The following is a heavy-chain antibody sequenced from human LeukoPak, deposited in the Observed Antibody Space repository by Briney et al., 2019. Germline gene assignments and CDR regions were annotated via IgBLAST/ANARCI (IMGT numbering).Heavy chain of an antibody. V-gene: IGHV4-34*01. CDR1: GGSLSNNY. CDR3: ARGRYDFWSGYYGF. Sequence: PSETLSLTCAVSGGSLSNNYWSWIRQPPGKGLDWIGEIIHSGSTNYNPSLKCRVTISVDTSMNQVSLKLHSVTAADTAVYYCARGRYDFWSGYYGFWGQGTLVTVSS. CDR2: IIHSGST. J-gene: IGHJ4*02. D-gene: IGHD3-3*01.